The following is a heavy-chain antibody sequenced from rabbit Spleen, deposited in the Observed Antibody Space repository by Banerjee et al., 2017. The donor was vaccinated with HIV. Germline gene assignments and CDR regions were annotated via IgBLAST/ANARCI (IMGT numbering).Heavy chain of an antibody. CDR2: IYGGSSSST. J-gene: IGHJ6*01. CDR1: EFSFSSDYY. Sequence: QSLEESGGDLVKPGASLTLTCTASEFSFSSDYYMCWVRQAPGKGLECIACIYGGSSSSTYYASWARGRFTISKTSSTTVTLQMTSLTAADTATYFCARDTSSSFSSYGMDLWGPGTLVTVS. CDR3: ARDTSSSFSSYGMDL. V-gene: IGHV1S40*01. D-gene: IGHD1-1*01.